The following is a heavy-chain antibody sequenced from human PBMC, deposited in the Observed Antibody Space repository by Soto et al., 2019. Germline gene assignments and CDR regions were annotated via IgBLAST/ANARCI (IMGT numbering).Heavy chain of an antibody. Sequence: PGEYLKISCKGSGYSFTSYWIGWVRQMPGKGLEWMGIIYPGDSDTRYSPSFQGQVTISADKSISTAYLQWSSLKASDTAMYYCARGAIVVVPSHYYYYGMDVWGQGTTVTVSS. V-gene: IGHV5-51*01. CDR2: IYPGDSDT. CDR1: GYSFTSYW. D-gene: IGHD3-22*01. J-gene: IGHJ6*02. CDR3: ARGAIVVVPSHYYYYGMDV.